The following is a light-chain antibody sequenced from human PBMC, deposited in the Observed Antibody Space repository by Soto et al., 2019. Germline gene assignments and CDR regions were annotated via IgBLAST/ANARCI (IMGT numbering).Light chain of an antibody. V-gene: IGKV3-15*01. Sequence: EIVMTQSPATLSVSPGERATLSCRASQRVSNNLAWYQQRPGRSPRLLIYATSTRATGIPARFSGSGSGTEFTLTISSLQSEDFAVYYCQQYYNWPPPFGQGTRLEIK. CDR2: ATS. CDR1: QRVSNN. CDR3: QQYYNWPPP. J-gene: IGKJ5*01.